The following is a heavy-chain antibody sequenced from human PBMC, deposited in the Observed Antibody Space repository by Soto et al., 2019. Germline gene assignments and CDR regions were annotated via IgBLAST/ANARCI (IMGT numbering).Heavy chain of an antibody. J-gene: IGHJ5*02. CDR1: GYSFTSYG. CDR3: ARDLIAAAGNRWFDP. V-gene: IGHV1-18*01. CDR2: ISAYNGNT. D-gene: IGHD6-13*01. Sequence: QVQLVQSGAEVKKPGASVKVSCKASGYSFTSYGIIWVRQAPGQGLEWMGWISAYNGNTEYAQKLQGRVTMTTDTSTSTAYMELRSLRSDDTAMYYCARDLIAAAGNRWFDPWGQGTLVTVSS.